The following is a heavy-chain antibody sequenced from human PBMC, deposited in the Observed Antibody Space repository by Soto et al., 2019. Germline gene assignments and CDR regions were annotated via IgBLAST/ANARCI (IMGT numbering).Heavy chain of an antibody. CDR1: GGTFSTYT. CDR2: ILPMLDIT. J-gene: IGHJ3*02. Sequence: QVQLVQSGAEVKKPGSSVKVSCKASGGTFSTYTIIWVRQAHGQGLEWMGRILPMLDITNSAQRFKGRVTITADNSTNTAYLELSSLRSEDTAVYYCTLGSWSAETFDIWGRGTMVTVSS. D-gene: IGHD6-13*01. V-gene: IGHV1-69*02. CDR3: TLGSWSAETFDI.